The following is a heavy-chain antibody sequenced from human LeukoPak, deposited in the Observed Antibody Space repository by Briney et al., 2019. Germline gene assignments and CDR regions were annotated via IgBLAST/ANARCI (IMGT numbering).Heavy chain of an antibody. J-gene: IGHJ4*02. CDR1: GFTFDDYA. V-gene: IGHV3-9*03. CDR3: AKGLSCSPRRGTDY. CDR2: ISWNSGSI. Sequence: GGSLRLSCAASGFTFDDYAMHWVRQAPGKGLEWVSGISWNSGSIGYADSVKGRFTISRDNAKNSLYLQMNSLRAEDMALYYCAKGLSCSPRRGTDYWGQGTLVTVSS. D-gene: IGHD2-15*01.